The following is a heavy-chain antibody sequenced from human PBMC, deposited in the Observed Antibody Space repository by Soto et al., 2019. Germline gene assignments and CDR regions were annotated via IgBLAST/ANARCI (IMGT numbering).Heavy chain of an antibody. V-gene: IGHV3-23*01. J-gene: IGHJ3*01. CDR2: FTSGGCGA. Sequence: GGSLRLSCVASEVTFASSALAWVRQAPGKGLEWVSLFTSGGCGANYKDTVKGRVTISRDNSKNTLYLQMNSLRAEDTAIYQCVKEGRDWNSRGSFDLWGRGTMVTVSS. CDR1: EVTFASSA. CDR3: VKEGRDWNSRGSFDL. D-gene: IGHD1-1*01.